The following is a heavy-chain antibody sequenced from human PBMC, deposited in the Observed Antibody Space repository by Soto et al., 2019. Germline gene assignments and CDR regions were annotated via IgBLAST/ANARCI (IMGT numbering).Heavy chain of an antibody. D-gene: IGHD1-26*01. J-gene: IGHJ5*02. Sequence: PSVKVSCKASGYTFSDYYVHWVREAPGQGLEWMGWINPSSGGTIYTQRFQGRVTMTRDTSINTVYMELSRLTSDDTAVYYCAREMGVIGAPGYTWFDPWGQGALVTVS. CDR1: GYTFSDYY. CDR2: INPSSGGT. V-gene: IGHV1-2*02. CDR3: AREMGVIGAPGYTWFDP.